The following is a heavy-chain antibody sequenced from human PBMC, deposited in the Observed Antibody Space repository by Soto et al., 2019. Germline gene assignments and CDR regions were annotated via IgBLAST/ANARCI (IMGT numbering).Heavy chain of an antibody. CDR3: AKSWMLGDNYYDGMDV. CDR2: ISWNSGSI. D-gene: IGHD1-26*01. V-gene: IGHV3-9*01. J-gene: IGHJ6*02. Sequence: LRLTCADSGFTFVDYAMHVVRQAPGKGLEWVSGISWNSGSIGYADSVKGRFTISRDNAKNSLYLQMNSLRAEDTALYYCAKSWMLGDNYYDGMDVWGQGTTVTVSS. CDR1: GFTFVDYA.